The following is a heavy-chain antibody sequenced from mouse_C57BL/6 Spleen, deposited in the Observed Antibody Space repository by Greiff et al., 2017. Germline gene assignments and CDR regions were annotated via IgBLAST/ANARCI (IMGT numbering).Heavy chain of an antibody. Sequence: VQLQQSGPGLVQPSQSLSITCTVSGFSLTSYGVHWVRQSPGKGLEWLGVIWSGGSTDYNAAFISRLSISKDNSQSQIFFKINSLQAYDPAIYYCSSWDAWFAYWGQGTLVTVSA. D-gene: IGHD4-1*01. CDR3: SSWDAWFAY. CDR1: GFSLTSYG. CDR2: IWSGGST. V-gene: IGHV2-2*01. J-gene: IGHJ3*01.